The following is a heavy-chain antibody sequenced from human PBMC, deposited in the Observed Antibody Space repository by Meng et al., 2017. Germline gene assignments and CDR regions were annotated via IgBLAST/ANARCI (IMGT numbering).Heavy chain of an antibody. Sequence: QIPLTQSGPGLVKPSQTLSLICAISGDSVSSNSAAWNWIRQSPSRGLEWLGRAYYRSKWYHDYAESVKSRISIDPDTSKNQFSLQLRSVTPEDSAVYYCARGSYSFDSWGQRTLVTVSS. CDR1: GDSVSSNSAA. CDR2: AYYRSKWYH. J-gene: IGHJ4*02. CDR3: ARGSYSFDS. V-gene: IGHV6-1*01. D-gene: IGHD1-26*01.